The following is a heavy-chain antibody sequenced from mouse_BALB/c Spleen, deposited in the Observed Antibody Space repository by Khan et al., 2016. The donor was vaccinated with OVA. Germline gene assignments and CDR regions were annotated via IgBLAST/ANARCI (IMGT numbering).Heavy chain of an antibody. J-gene: IGHJ2*01. D-gene: IGHD2-1*01. CDR3: ARLLMNFDY. Sequence: QVQLQQPGAELVNPGASVNLSCKASGYTLTSDWMHGVKQRPGQGLEWIGEINPSNGRTNYNEKFKSKATLTVDKSSSTAYTQLSSPTAEDSAVYYCARLLMNFDYWGQGTTLTVSS. CDR2: INPSNGRT. V-gene: IGHV1S81*02. CDR1: GYTLTSDW.